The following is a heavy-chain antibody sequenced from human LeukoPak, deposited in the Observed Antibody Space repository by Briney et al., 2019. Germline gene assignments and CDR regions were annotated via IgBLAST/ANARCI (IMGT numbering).Heavy chain of an antibody. CDR2: IYSGGST. J-gene: IGHJ3*02. CDR1: GFTVSTNY. Sequence: GGSLRLSCAPSGFTVSTNYMSWVRQAPGKGLEWVSVIYSGGSTYYADSVKGRFTISRDNSKNTLYLQMNSLRVEDTAVYYCARVFRPSLTVFIIRGAFDIWGQGTMVTV. V-gene: IGHV3-53*01. D-gene: IGHD3-3*01. CDR3: ARVFRPSLTVFIIRGAFDI.